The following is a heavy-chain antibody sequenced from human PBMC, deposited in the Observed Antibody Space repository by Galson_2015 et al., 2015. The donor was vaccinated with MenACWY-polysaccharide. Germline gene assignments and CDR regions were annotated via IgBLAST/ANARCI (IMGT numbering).Heavy chain of an antibody. CDR3: AKDSGQQLAFDY. Sequence: SLRLSCAASGFTFSSYGMHWVRQAPGKGLEWVAVISYDGSNKYYADSVKGRFTISRDNSKNTLYLQMNSLRAEDTAVYYCAKDSGQQLAFDYWGQGTLVTVSS. D-gene: IGHD6-13*01. J-gene: IGHJ4*02. CDR2: ISYDGSNK. CDR1: GFTFSSYG. V-gene: IGHV3-30*18.